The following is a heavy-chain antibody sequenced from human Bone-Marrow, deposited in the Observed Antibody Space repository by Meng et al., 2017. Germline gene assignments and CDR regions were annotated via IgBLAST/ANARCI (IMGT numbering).Heavy chain of an antibody. D-gene: IGHD6-13*01. CDR3: ARDLVEQLAPTGADY. J-gene: IGHJ4*02. CDR2: IYYSGST. V-gene: IGHV4-39*07. CDR1: GGSISSSSYY. Sequence: SETLSLTCTVSGGSISSSSYYWGWIRQPPGKGLEWIGSIYYSGSTYYNPSLKSRVTISVDTSKNQFSLKLSSVTAADTAVYYCARDLVEQLAPTGADYWGQGTLVTV.